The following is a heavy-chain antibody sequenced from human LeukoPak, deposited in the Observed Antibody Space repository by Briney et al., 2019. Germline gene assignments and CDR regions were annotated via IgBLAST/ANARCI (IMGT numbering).Heavy chain of an antibody. V-gene: IGHV3-30*14. D-gene: IGHD6-13*01. Sequence: GGSLRLSCAASGFTFSRYAMHWVRQAPGKGLEWVAVISYDGSNKYYADSVKGRFTISRDNSKNTLYLQMNSLRAEDTAVYYCASSISSWYGAGYWGQGTLVTVSS. CDR1: GFTFSRYA. CDR3: ASSISSWYGAGY. J-gene: IGHJ4*02. CDR2: ISYDGSNK.